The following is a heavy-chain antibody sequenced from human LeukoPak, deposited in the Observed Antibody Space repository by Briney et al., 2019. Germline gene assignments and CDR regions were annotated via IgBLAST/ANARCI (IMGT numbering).Heavy chain of an antibody. CDR1: GFTFSSYW. CDR3: ARVNRITMIVDY. D-gene: IGHD3-22*01. J-gene: IGHJ4*02. CDR2: INSDGSST. V-gene: IGHV3-74*01. Sequence: PGGSLRLSCAASGFTFSSYWMHCVRQAPGKGLVCVSRINSDGSSTSYADSVEGRFTISRDNAKNTLYLQMNSLRSEDTAVYYCARVNRITMIVDYWGQGTLVTVSS.